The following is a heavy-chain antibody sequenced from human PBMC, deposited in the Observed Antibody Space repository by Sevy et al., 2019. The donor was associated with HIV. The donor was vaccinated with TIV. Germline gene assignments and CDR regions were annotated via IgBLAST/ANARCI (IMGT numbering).Heavy chain of an antibody. V-gene: IGHV6-1*01. D-gene: IGHD3-3*01. CDR3: ARGVIVLRFLEWLSETYYYYYYMDV. CDR1: GDSVSSNSAA. Sequence: SQTLSLTCAISGDSVSSNSAAWNWIRQSPSRGLEWLGRTYYRSKWYNEYAVSVKSRITINPDTSKNQFSLQLNSVTPEDTAVYYCARGVIVLRFLEWLSETYYYYYYMDVWGKGTTVTVSS. J-gene: IGHJ6*03. CDR2: TYYRSKWYN.